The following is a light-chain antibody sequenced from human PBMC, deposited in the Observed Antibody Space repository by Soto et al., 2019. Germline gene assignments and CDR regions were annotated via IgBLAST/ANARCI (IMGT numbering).Light chain of an antibody. CDR1: QSVLYSSNNKNY. V-gene: IGKV4-1*01. Sequence: DIVMTQSPDSLAVSLGERATINCKSSQSVLYSSNNKNYLAWYQQKPGQPPKLLIYWASTRESGVPDRFSGSASGTDFTLTISSLHAEDVAVYYCQQYYSTPRTFGQGTKVEIK. CDR3: QQYYSTPRT. CDR2: WAS. J-gene: IGKJ1*01.